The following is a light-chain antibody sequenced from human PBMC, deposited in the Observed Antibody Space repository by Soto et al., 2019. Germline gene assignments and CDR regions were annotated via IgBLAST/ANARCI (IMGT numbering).Light chain of an antibody. J-gene: IGKJ1*01. CDR1: QSVSSN. CDR3: QPYNNWPRT. Sequence: EIVMTQSPVTLSVSPGERATLSCRASQSVSSNLAWFQQKPDQAPRLLIYGASTRAIGTPAKFSGSGSGTEFTLTSGGLHSEVFAVYYCQPYNNWPRTFGQGTKVEIK. V-gene: IGKV3-15*01. CDR2: GAS.